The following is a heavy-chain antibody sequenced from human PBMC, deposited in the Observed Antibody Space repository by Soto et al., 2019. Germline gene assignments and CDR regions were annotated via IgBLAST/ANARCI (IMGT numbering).Heavy chain of an antibody. J-gene: IGHJ6*03. CDR1: GFTFSTHS. Sequence: EVQLVESGGGLVKPGGSLRLSCAASGFTFSTHSMHWVRQAPGKGLEWVSSISSSSSYTYYADSVKGRFTISRDNAKNSLYLQMNSLRAEDTAVYYCAGDPYDYYQYMDVWGKGTTAIVSS. CDR3: AGDPYDYYQYMDV. D-gene: IGHD3-22*01. CDR2: ISSSSSYT. V-gene: IGHV3-21*01.